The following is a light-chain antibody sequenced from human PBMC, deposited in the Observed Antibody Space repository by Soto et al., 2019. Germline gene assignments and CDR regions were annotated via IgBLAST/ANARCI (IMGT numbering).Light chain of an antibody. CDR2: EVT. Sequence: QSVLTQPASVSGSPGQSITISCTGTRSDVGGYNYVSWYQHHPGKAPKLLIYEVTNRPAEVSYHFSGSKSGNTASLTISGLQAEDEADYYCSSYTVSNTYIFGPGTKVTVL. CDR1: RSDVGGYNY. V-gene: IGLV2-14*01. J-gene: IGLJ1*01. CDR3: SSYTVSNTYI.